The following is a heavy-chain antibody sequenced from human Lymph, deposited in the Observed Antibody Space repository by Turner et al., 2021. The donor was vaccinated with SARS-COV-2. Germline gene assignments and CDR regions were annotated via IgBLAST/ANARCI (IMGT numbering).Heavy chain of an antibody. V-gene: IGHV3-9*01. Sequence: EVQLVESGGGLVQPGRSLRLSCAASGFTFDEYVMHRVRQAPGKGLEWVSGISWNSGSIGYADSVKGRFTISRDNAKNSLYLQMNSLRAEDTALYYCAKGRRFGMDVWGQGTTVTVSS. CDR3: AKGRRFGMDV. CDR1: GFTFDEYV. J-gene: IGHJ6*02. CDR2: ISWNSGSI.